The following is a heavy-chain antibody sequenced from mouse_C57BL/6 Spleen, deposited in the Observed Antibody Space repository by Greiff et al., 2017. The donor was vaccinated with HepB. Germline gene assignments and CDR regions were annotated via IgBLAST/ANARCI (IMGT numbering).Heavy chain of an antibody. Sequence: EVQGVESGEGLVKPGGSLKLSCAASGFTFSSYAMSWVRQTSEKRLEWVAYISSGGDYIYYADTVKGRFTISRDNARNTLYLQMSSLKSEDTAMYYCTREEGLRAMDYWGQGTSVTVSS. D-gene: IGHD3-1*01. J-gene: IGHJ4*01. CDR3: TREEGLRAMDY. CDR2: ISSGGDYI. V-gene: IGHV5-9-1*02. CDR1: GFTFSSYA.